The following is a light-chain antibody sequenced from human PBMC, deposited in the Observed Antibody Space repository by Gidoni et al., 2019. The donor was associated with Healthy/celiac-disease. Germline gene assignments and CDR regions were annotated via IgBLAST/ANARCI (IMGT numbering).Light chain of an antibody. Sequence: IVLTQSPATLSLSPGERATLSCRASQSVSSYLAWYQQKTGQAPRLLIYDASNRATGIPARFSESGSGTDFTLTISSLEPEDCAVYFCQQSSNWPPLTFGGGTKVEIK. J-gene: IGKJ4*01. CDR1: QSVSSY. CDR2: DAS. V-gene: IGKV3-11*01. CDR3: QQSSNWPPLT.